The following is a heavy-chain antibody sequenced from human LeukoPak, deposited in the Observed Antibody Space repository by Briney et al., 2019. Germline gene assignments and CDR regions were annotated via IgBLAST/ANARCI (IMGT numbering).Heavy chain of an antibody. D-gene: IGHD3-16*01. CDR2: ISSSGSTI. CDR3: ASGRIMITFGG. CDR1: GFTFSSYE. Sequence: GGSLRLSCAASGFTFSSYEMNRVRQAPGEGLEWVSYISSSGSTIYYADSVKGRFTISRDNAKNSLYLQMNSLRAEDTAVYYCASGRIMITFGGGGQGTLVTVSS. V-gene: IGHV3-48*03. J-gene: IGHJ4*02.